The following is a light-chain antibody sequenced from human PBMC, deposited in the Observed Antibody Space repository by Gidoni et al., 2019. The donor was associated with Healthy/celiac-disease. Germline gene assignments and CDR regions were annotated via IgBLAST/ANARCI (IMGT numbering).Light chain of an antibody. CDR3: QQSYSTPRWT. V-gene: IGKV1-39*01. CDR1: QSISSY. Sequence: DIQMTQSPSSRSASVGDRVTITCRASQSISSYLNWYKQNPGKTPKLLIYAASSLHSGVPARFSGSGSGTDFTLTISSLQPEDFATYSCQQSYSTPRWTFGQGTKVEIK. J-gene: IGKJ1*01. CDR2: AAS.